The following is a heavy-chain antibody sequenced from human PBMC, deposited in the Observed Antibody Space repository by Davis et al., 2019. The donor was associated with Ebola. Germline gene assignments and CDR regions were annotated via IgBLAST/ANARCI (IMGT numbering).Heavy chain of an antibody. J-gene: IGHJ4*02. CDR2: IYYSGST. V-gene: IGHV4-59*08. D-gene: IGHD1-26*01. CDR3: ARREWELPFDY. Sequence: SETLSLTCTVSGGSISSHYWSWIRQPPGKGLEWIGYIYYSGSTYYNPSLKSRVTISVDTSKNQFSLKLSSVTAADTAVYYCARREWELPFDYWDQGTLVTVSS. CDR1: GGSISSHY.